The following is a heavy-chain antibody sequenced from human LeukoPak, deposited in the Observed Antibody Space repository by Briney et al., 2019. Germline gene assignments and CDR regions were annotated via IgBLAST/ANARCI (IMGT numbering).Heavy chain of an antibody. CDR1: TXXXXX. V-gene: IGHV3-21*01. CDR2: ISSSSSYI. J-gene: IGHJ4*02. CDR3: ASTAETPSDY. Sequence: TXXXXXMNWXXXAPXXXLEWVSSISSSSSYIYYADSVKGRFTISRDNAKNSLYLQMNSLRAEDTAVYYCASTAETPSDYWGQGTLVTVSS.